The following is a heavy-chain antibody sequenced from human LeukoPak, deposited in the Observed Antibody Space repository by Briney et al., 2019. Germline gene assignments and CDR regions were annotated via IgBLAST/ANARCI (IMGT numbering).Heavy chain of an antibody. CDR1: GFTFSSYE. Sequence: PGGSLRLSCAASGFTFSSYEMNWVRQAPGKGLEWVSYISSSGSTIYYADSVKGRFTISRDNAKNSLYLQMNSLRAEDTAVYYCARDLPRYCSSTSCENYWGQGTLVTVSS. J-gene: IGHJ4*02. V-gene: IGHV3-48*03. D-gene: IGHD2-2*01. CDR2: ISSSGSTI. CDR3: ARDLPRYCSSTSCENY.